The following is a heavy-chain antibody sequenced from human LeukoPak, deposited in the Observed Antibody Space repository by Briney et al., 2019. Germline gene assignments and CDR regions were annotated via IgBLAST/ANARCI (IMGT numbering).Heavy chain of an antibody. CDR2: IRSGSRTT. D-gene: IGHD3-3*01. CDR1: GFTFSSHS. CDR3: ARAGYYDFWSGYYRYNWFDP. V-gene: IGHV3-48*01. Sequence: GGSLRLSCVASGFTFSSHSLNWVRQAPGRGLEWISHIRSGSRTTYYADAVKGRFTISRDDAKNSLFLQMNSLRAEDTAVYYCARAGYYDFWSGYYRYNWFDPWGQGTLVTVSS. J-gene: IGHJ5*02.